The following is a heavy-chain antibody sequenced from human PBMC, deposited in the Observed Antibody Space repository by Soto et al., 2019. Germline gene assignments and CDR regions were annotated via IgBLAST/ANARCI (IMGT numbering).Heavy chain of an antibody. CDR1: GGSFSGYY. D-gene: IGHD2-15*01. J-gene: IGHJ5*02. Sequence: KPSETLSLTCAVYGGSFSGYYWSWIRQPPGKGLEWIGEINHSGSTNYNPSLKSRVTISVDTSKNQFSLKLSSVTAADTAVYYCARAYFVGYCSGGSCYALDNWFDPWGQGTLVTVSS. CDR2: INHSGST. CDR3: ARAYFVGYCSGGSCYALDNWFDP. V-gene: IGHV4-34*01.